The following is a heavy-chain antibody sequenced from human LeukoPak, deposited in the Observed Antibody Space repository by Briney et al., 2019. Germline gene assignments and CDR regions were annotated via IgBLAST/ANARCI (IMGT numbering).Heavy chain of an antibody. J-gene: IGHJ4*02. CDR2: IRSKTDGGTT. CDR1: GFSFSNGW. D-gene: IGHD2-2*01. CDR3: TTALVASFGY. V-gene: IGHV3-15*01. Sequence: GGSLRLSCAASGFSFSNGWMSWVRQAPGQGLEWVGRIRSKTDGGTTDYAAPVKGRFTISRDDSKNTLYLQMNSLESEDTAVYYCTTALVASFGYWGQGTLVIVSS.